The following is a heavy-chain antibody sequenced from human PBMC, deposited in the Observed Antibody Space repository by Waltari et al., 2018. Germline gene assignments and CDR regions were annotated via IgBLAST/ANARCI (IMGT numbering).Heavy chain of an antibody. J-gene: IGHJ6*02. Sequence: QVQLQESGPGLVKPSETLSLTCTVSGGSISSHYWSWIRQPPGKGLEWIGYIYYSGSTNYNPSLKSRVTISVDTSKNQFSLKLSSVTAADTAVYYCARGGYGMDVWGQGTTVTVSS. CDR1: GGSISSHY. V-gene: IGHV4-59*11. CDR3: ARGGYGMDV. CDR2: IYYSGST.